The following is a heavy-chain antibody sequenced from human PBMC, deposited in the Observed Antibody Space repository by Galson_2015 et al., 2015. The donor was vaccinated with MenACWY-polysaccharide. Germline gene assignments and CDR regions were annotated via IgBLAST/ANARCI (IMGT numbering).Heavy chain of an antibody. CDR2: ISGSGTDI. V-gene: IGHV3-23*01. Sequence: SLRLSCAASGFSITSYAVNWVRQAPGKGLEWVAVISGSGTDIRYADSVKGRITISRDTSKSTLYLQMNSLRAEDTAKYYCAKASQWGAAAVGSFDHWGQGTLVTVSS. CDR1: GFSITSYA. D-gene: IGHD6-13*01. J-gene: IGHJ4*02. CDR3: AKASQWGAAAVGSFDH.